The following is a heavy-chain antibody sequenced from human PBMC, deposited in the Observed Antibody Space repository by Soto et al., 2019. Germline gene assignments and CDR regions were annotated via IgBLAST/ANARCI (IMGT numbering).Heavy chain of an antibody. D-gene: IGHD2-2*01. CDR3: ARLYCTTSTCDSWFDP. J-gene: IGHJ5*02. CDR2: IDPRDSYV. Sequence: RESLKISCTGFGYTFTTFWISWVRAMPGKGLEWMGRIDPRDSYVNYSPSFQGHVTISVDKSISTAYLQWGSLKASDTAMYYCARLYCTTSTCDSWFDPWGQGTLVTVSS. CDR1: GYTFTTFW. V-gene: IGHV5-10-1*01.